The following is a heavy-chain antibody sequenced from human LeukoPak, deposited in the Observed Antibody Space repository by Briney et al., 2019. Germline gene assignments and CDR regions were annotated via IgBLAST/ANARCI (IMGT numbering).Heavy chain of an antibody. CDR1: GYTFTGYY. CDR3: ARDIERERGGYYFDY. J-gene: IGHJ4*02. CDR2: INPNSGGT. D-gene: IGHD3-16*01. Sequence: ASVKVSCKASGYTFTGYYMLWVRQAPGQGLEWMGWINPNSGGTNYAQKFQGRVTMTRDTSISTAYMELSRLRSDDTAVYYCARDIERERGGYYFDYWGQGTLVTVSS. V-gene: IGHV1-2*02.